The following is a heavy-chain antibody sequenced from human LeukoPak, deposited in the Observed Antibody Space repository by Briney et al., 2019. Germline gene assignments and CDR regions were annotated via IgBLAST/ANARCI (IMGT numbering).Heavy chain of an antibody. CDR2: ISSSSSYI. J-gene: IGHJ6*03. V-gene: IGHV3-21*04. CDR3: AKDIPRSQIYYYYYMDV. Sequence: GGSLTLSCAASGFTFSSYSMNWVRQAPPKGLEWVSSISSSSSYIYYADSVKGRFTISGDNYKNTLHLQMNSLKADDTAVYYCAKDIPRSQIYYYYYMDVWGKGNTVTISS. CDR1: GFTFSSYS.